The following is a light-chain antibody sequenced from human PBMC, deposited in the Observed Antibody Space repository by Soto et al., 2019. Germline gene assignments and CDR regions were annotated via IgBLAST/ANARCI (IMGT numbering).Light chain of an antibody. CDR3: QQSHSFPPT. Sequence: DIQMTQFPSSVSASVGDRVTITCRASQDLGGWLAWYQQKPGKAPKLLVSGASLLQTGVPSRFSGAESGTDFILTISTLQPDDFATYYCQQSHSFPPTFGGGTRVEI. V-gene: IGKV1-12*01. CDR2: GAS. J-gene: IGKJ4*01. CDR1: QDLGGW.